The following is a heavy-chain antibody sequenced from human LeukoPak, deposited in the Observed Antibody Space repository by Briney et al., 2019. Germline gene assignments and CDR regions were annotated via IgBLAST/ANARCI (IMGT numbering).Heavy chain of an antibody. D-gene: IGHD5-18*01. CDR3: ARDRRDTAMVTLFDY. V-gene: IGHV4-39*07. CDR1: GGSISSSSYY. Sequence: PSETLSLTCTVSGGSISSSSYYWGWIRQPPGKGLEWIGSIYYSGSTYYNPSLKSRVTISVDTSKNQSSLKLSSVTAADTAVYYCARDRRDTAMVTLFDYWGQGTLVTVSS. CDR2: IYYSGST. J-gene: IGHJ4*02.